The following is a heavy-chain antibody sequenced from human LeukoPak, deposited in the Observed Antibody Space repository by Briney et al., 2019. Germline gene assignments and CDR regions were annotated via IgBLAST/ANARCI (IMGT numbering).Heavy chain of an antibody. J-gene: IGHJ4*02. V-gene: IGHV3-30*02. Sequence: GGSLRLSCVASGVTFSSYGMHWVRQAPGKGLEWVAFIRYDGSNRYYADSVKGRFTISRDNSKNTLYLQMNSLRGEDTAVYYCAKDHSYYDSSGYQYYFDYWGQGTLVSVSS. CDR1: GVTFSSYG. D-gene: IGHD3-22*01. CDR2: IRYDGSNR. CDR3: AKDHSYYDSSGYQYYFDY.